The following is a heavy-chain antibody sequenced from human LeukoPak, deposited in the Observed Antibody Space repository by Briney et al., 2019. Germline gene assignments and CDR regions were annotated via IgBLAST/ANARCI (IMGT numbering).Heavy chain of an antibody. CDR1: GGSISSSNW. CDR3: ARSMTTVSFDAFDI. D-gene: IGHD4-17*01. V-gene: IGHV4-4*02. J-gene: IGHJ3*02. Sequence: SETLSLTCAVSGGSISSSNWWSWVRQPPGKGLEWIGEIYHSGSTNYNPSLKSRVTISVDKSKNQFSLKLSSVTAADTAVYYCARSMTTVSFDAFDIWGQGTMVTVSS. CDR2: IYHSGST.